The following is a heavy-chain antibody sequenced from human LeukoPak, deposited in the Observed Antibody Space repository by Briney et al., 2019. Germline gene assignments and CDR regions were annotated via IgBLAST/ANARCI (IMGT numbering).Heavy chain of an antibody. Sequence: GGSLRLSCAASGFTFSNAWMSWVRQAPGKGLEWISAIIDDGSKTFYAESVKGRFTISRDNSKNTVYLQMNSLRAEDTAIYYCAKNDYGDYAHAEYAHAEYFHHWGQGTLVTVSS. CDR3: AKNDYGDYAHAEYAHAEYFHH. J-gene: IGHJ1*01. CDR2: IIDDGSKT. D-gene: IGHD4-17*01. V-gene: IGHV3-23*01. CDR1: GFTFSNAW.